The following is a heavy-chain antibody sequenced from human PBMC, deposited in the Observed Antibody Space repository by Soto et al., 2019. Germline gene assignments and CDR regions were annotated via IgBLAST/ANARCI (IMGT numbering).Heavy chain of an antibody. CDR3: ARTVAGYFDS. Sequence: QVQRVRSGAEVRKPGASVKVSCKASGYSFTSSGISWVRQAPGQGPEWMGWISTYNGNTNYTQKFQGRVTMTTDTSTSTAYMDLRSLRSDDRAVYYCARTVAGYFDSWGQGTLVTVSS. CDR1: GYSFTSSG. V-gene: IGHV1-18*01. J-gene: IGHJ4*02. CDR2: ISTYNGNT. D-gene: IGHD6-19*01.